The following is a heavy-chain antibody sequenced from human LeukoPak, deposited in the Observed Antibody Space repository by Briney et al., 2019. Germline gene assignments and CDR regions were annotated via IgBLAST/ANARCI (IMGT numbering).Heavy chain of an antibody. Sequence: KVSCKASGGTFSSYTISWVRQAPGQGLEWMGRIIPILGIANYAQKFQGRVTITADKSTSTAYMELSSLRSEDTAVYCCARDYIVATQPEDFDYWGQGTLVTVSS. CDR3: ARDYIVATQPEDFDY. J-gene: IGHJ4*02. V-gene: IGHV1-69*04. CDR1: GGTFSSYT. CDR2: IIPILGIA. D-gene: IGHD5-12*01.